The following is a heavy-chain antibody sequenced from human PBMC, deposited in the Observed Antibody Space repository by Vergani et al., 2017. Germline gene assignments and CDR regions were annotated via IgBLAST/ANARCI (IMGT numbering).Heavy chain of an antibody. V-gene: IGHV3-23*01. CDR1: GFTFNIYA. J-gene: IGHJ4*02. D-gene: IGHD5-12*01. Sequence: EVRLLESGGGLVQPGGSLRLSCAASGFTFNIYAMRWVRQAPGKGLEWVSTITYNGGSTYYADSVTGRFTISRDNSKITLYLQLKTLRAEDTGVYYCSKDYHIMGALHYWGQGTLVAVSS. CDR3: SKDYHIMGALHY. CDR2: ITYNGGST.